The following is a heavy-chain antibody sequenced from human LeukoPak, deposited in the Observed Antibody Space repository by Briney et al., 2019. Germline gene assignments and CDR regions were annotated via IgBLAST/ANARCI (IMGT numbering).Heavy chain of an antibody. J-gene: IGHJ4*02. D-gene: IGHD6-19*01. V-gene: IGHV4-61*09. CDR3: ARVLAVAGTPFDY. CDR2: IYTSGST. CDR1: GGSISSDSYY. Sequence: SQTLSLTCTVSGGSISSDSYYWTWIRQPAGRGLEWIRHIYTSGSTNYNPSLKSRVTISVDTSKSHFSLNLSSVTAADTAVYYCARVLAVAGTPFDYWGQGTLVTVSS.